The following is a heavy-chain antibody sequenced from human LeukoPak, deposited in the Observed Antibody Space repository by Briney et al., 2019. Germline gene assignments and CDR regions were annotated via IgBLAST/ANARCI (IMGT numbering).Heavy chain of an antibody. CDR1: GFTVSSNY. Sequence: GGSLRLSCAGSGFTVSSNYMNWVRQAPGKGLEWVSHIYSGGSTYYSDSVKGRSTISRDNSKNTLSLQMNSLRAEDTAVYYCARGGSGYELGYWGQGTLVTVSS. D-gene: IGHD5-12*01. CDR2: IYSGGST. J-gene: IGHJ4*02. V-gene: IGHV3-66*02. CDR3: ARGGSGYELGY.